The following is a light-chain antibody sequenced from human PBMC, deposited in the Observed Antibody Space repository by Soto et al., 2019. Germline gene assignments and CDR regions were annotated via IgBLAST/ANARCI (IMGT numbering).Light chain of an antibody. V-gene: IGKV1-39*01. Sequence: DIQMTQSPSSLSASVGDRVTITCRAGQTFTDYLNWYQHKPGKAPKLLIYSASTLQSGVPSRFSGSRSGPDFTLTISSLQPEDFATYYCQQSYSSPPTFGQGTKVDIK. J-gene: IGKJ1*01. CDR2: SAS. CDR1: QTFTDY. CDR3: QQSYSSPPT.